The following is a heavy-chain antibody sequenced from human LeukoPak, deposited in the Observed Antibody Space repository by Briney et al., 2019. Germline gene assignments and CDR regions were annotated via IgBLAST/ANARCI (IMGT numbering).Heavy chain of an antibody. J-gene: IGHJ4*02. CDR2: IPGDSKTE. D-gene: IGHD2-21*01. CDR1: GFPFTSYG. CDR3: AKDLNEVVMEYFDS. V-gene: IGHV3-30*02. Sequence: PGASLRFCCTGSGFPFTSYGMHWVRQTPRRGLEWVAFIPGDSKTEYYADSVKGRFTIAREDSHSTVHLHMKDLRPDDAAIYFCAKDLNEVVMEYFDSWGQGTLVTVSS.